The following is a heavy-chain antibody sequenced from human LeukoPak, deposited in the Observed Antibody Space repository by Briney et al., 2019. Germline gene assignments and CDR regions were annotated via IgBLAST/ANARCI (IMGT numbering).Heavy chain of an antibody. V-gene: IGHV1-69*01. D-gene: IGHD2-15*01. CDR1: GGTFSSYA. CDR2: IIPIFGTA. J-gene: IGHJ5*02. Sequence: ASVKVSCKASGGTFSSYAISWVRQAPGQGLEWVGGIIPIFGTANYAQKFQGRVTITADESTSTAYMELSSLRSEDTAVYYCARESRRYCSGGSCYRVHYNWFDPWGQGTLVTVSS. CDR3: ARESRRYCSGGSCYRVHYNWFDP.